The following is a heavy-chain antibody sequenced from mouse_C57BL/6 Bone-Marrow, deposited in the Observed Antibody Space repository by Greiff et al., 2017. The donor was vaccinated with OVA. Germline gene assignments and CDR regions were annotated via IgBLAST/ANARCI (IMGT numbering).Heavy chain of an antibody. CDR3: ARYSSYCWYFDV. D-gene: IGHD1-1*01. V-gene: IGHV1-53*01. J-gene: IGHJ1*03. Sequence: QVQLQQPGTALVKPGASVKLSCKASGYTFTSYWMHWVKQRPGQGLEWIGNINPSNGGTNYNEKFKSKATLTVNKSSSTAYMQLSSLTSEDSAVYYCARYSSYCWYFDVWGTGTTVTVSS. CDR1: GYTFTSYW. CDR2: INPSNGGT.